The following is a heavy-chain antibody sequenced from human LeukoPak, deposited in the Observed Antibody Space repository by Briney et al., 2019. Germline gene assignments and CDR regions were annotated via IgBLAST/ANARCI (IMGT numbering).Heavy chain of an antibody. D-gene: IGHD3-10*01. Sequence: ASVKVSCKSSGYTFTSYYMYWVRQAPGQGLEWMGIINPSGGSTSYAQKFQGRVTMTRDTSTSTVYMELSSLRSEDTAVSYCARDSGMVRGTVDYWGQGTLVTVSS. CDR2: INPSGGST. J-gene: IGHJ4*02. CDR3: ARDSGMVRGTVDY. V-gene: IGHV1-46*01. CDR1: GYTFTSYY.